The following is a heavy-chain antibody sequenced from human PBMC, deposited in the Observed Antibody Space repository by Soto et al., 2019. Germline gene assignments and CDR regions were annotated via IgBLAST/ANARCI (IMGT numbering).Heavy chain of an antibody. V-gene: IGHV4-39*01. J-gene: IGHJ4*02. CDR3: ARITGRHLDY. D-gene: IGHD1-20*01. Sequence: SETLSLTCTVSSGSISVTNVFWGWVRQPPGKGLEWIGNIDYSGTAYFSPSLATRVTFHVDTSKNQFSLTLYSVTAVDTAVYYCARITGRHLDYWGQGILVAVSS. CDR2: IDYSGTA. CDR1: SGSISVTNVF.